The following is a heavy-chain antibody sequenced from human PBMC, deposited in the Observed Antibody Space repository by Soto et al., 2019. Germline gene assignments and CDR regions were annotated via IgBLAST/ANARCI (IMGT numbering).Heavy chain of an antibody. D-gene: IGHD5-18*01. CDR1: GGSFSGYY. V-gene: IGHV4-34*01. J-gene: IGHJ4*02. CDR3: ARGRIQLGYNRNKSKYYFDY. CDR2: INHSGST. Sequence: NPSETLSLTCAVYGGSFSGYYWSWIRQPPGKGLEWIGEINHSGSTNYNPSLKSRVTISVDTSKNQFSLKLSSVTAADTAVYYCARGRIQLGYNRNKSKYYFDYWGQGTLVTVSS.